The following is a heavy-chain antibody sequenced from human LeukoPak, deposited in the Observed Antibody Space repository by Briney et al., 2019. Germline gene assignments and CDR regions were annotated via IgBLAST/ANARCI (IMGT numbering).Heavy chain of an antibody. V-gene: IGHV4-31*03. CDR2: IYYSGST. J-gene: IGHJ4*02. CDR3: ARRLIAAAATDY. CDR1: GGSISSGGYH. D-gene: IGHD6-13*01. Sequence: SETLSLTCTVSGGSISSGGYHWSWIRQHPGKGLEWIGYIYYSGSTYYNPSLKSRVTISLDTSKNQFSLKLSSVTAADTAVYYCARRLIAAAATDYWGQGTLVTVSS.